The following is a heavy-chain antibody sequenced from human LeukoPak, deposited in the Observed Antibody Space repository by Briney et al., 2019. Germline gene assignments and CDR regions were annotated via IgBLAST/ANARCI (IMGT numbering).Heavy chain of an antibody. D-gene: IGHD3-22*01. CDR3: ARDATGGDYYDSTRDL. CDR2: IFSDDSI. V-gene: IGHV3-66*01. Sequence: RGGSLRLSCAASGFTVSGNYMSWVRQAPGKGLEWVSGIFSDDSIYYADSVKGRFSISRDNSKNTLFLQMNSLRAEDTAVYYCARDATGGDYYDSTRDLWGQGTLVAVSS. CDR1: GFTVSGNY. J-gene: IGHJ5*02.